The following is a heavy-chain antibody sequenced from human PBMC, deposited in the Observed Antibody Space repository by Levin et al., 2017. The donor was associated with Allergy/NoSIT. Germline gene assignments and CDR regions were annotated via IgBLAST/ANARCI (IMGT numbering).Heavy chain of an antibody. Sequence: SVKVSCKASGGTFSSYAISWVRQAPGQGLEWMGGIIPIFGTANYAQKFQGRVTITADESTSTAYMELSSLRSEDTAVYYCARDGSFAYQLLPRFDPWGQGTLVTVSS. D-gene: IGHD2-2*01. CDR1: GGTFSSYA. V-gene: IGHV1-69*13. CDR2: IIPIFGTA. CDR3: ARDGSFAYQLLPRFDP. J-gene: IGHJ5*02.